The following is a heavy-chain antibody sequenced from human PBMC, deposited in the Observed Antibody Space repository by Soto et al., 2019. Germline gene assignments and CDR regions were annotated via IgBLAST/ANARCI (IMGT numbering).Heavy chain of an antibody. CDR3: ARDGPAAAGTRWFDP. J-gene: IGHJ5*02. Sequence: VSCSDSACTFTSYGISWVRQAPGQGLEWMGWISAYNGNTNYAQKLQGRVTMPTDTSTSTAYMELRSLRSDDTAVYYCARDGPAAAGTRWFDPWGQGTLVTVSS. CDR1: ACTFTSYG. CDR2: ISAYNGNT. V-gene: IGHV1-18*01. D-gene: IGHD6-13*01.